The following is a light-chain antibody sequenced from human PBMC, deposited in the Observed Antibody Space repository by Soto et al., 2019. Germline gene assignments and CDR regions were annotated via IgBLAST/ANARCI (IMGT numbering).Light chain of an antibody. CDR1: SSDVGGYNY. Sequence: QSALTQPPSASGSLGQSVTISCTGTSSDVGGYNYVSWHQQHPGKAPKLMIYEVTKRPSGVPDRFSGSKSGNTASLTVSGLQAEYEADYYCRSFAGGGNPVLFGGGTKLTVL. CDR3: RSFAGGGNPVL. J-gene: IGLJ2*01. CDR2: EVT. V-gene: IGLV2-8*01.